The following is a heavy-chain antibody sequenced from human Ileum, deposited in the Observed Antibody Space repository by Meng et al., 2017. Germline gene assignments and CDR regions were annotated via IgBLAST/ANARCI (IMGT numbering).Heavy chain of an antibody. CDR1: GYTFTGYY. J-gene: IGHJ4*02. CDR3: AIGIQLWLDAIDY. V-gene: IGHV1-2*02. CDR2: INPNSGGT. D-gene: IGHD5-18*01. Sequence: SVNVSCKASGYTFTGYYMHWVRQAPGQGLEWMGWINPNSGGTNYAQKFQGRVTMTRDTSISTAYMELSRLRSDDTAVYYCAIGIQLWLDAIDYWGQGTLVTVSS.